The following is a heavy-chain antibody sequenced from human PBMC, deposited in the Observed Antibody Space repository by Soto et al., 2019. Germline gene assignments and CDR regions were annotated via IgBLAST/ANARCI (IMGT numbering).Heavy chain of an antibody. D-gene: IGHD2-8*01. CDR2: INAGNGET. J-gene: IGHJ6*03. Sequence: ASVKVSCKASGYTFTNYAVHWVRQAPGQRLEWMGWINAGNGETKYAQKFQGRVTITEDTSTDTAYMELSSLRSDDTAVYYCAGDLGEYCTNGVCYSDQPGSDYYYYMDVWGKGTTVTVSS. CDR3: AGDLGEYCTNGVCYSDQPGSDYYYYMDV. CDR1: GYTFTNYA. V-gene: IGHV1-3*01.